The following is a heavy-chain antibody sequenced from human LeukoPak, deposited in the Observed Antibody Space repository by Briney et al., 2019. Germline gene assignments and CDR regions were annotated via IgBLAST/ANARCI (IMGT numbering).Heavy chain of an antibody. V-gene: IGHV1-2*02. CDR3: ARPDGDSGGNYGC. J-gene: IGHJ4*02. CDR2: INPNSGDI. Sequence: ASVKVSCKASGYTFTGHYMHWVRQAPGRGPEWMGWINPNSGDINYAQKFQGRVTMTRDTSISTAYMELSRLRSDDTAVHYCARPDGDSGGNYGCWGQGTLVTVSS. D-gene: IGHD4-23*01. CDR1: GYTFTGHY.